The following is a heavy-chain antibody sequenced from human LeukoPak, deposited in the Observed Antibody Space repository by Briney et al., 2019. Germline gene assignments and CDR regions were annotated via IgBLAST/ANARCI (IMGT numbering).Heavy chain of an antibody. J-gene: IGHJ4*02. Sequence: ASVNVSCKASGYAFTDYHMHWVRQAPGQGLEWMGRINHNSGGTNYAQKFQGRVTMTRDTSISTASMELSRLRSDDTAGYYCARETSGGSGWSQDDPFDYGGQGTLVAVSS. CDR1: GYAFTDYH. CDR2: INHNSGGT. V-gene: IGHV1-2*06. CDR3: ARETSGGSGWSQDDPFDY. D-gene: IGHD6-19*01.